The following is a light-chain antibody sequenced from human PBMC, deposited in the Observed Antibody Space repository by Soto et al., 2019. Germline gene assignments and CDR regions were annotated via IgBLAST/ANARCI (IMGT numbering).Light chain of an antibody. CDR3: SSYTTSSTHWV. CDR2: EVS. V-gene: IGLV2-14*01. J-gene: IGLJ3*02. CDR1: SSDVGGYNY. Sequence: QSALTQPASVSGSPGQSITISCTGTSSDVGGYNYVSWYQQHPGKAHKLMIYEVSNRPSGFSNRFSGSKSGNTASLTISGLQAEDEADYYCSSYTTSSTHWVFGGGTKLTVL.